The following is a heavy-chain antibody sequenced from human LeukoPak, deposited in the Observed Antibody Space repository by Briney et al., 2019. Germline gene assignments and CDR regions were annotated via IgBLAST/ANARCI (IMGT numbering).Heavy chain of an antibody. CDR1: GYSFTSYW. CDR3: ARLAYCGGDCYWYFQH. J-gene: IGHJ1*01. CDR2: IYPGDSDT. Sequence: GESLKISFKGSGYSFTSYWIGWVRQMPGKGLEWMGIIYPGDSDTRYSPSFQGQVTISADKSISTAYLQWSSLKASDTAMYYCARLAYCGGDCYWYFQHWGQGTLVTVSS. D-gene: IGHD2-21*02. V-gene: IGHV5-51*01.